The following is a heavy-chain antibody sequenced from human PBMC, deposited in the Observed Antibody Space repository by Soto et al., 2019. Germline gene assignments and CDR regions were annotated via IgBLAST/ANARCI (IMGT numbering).Heavy chain of an antibody. D-gene: IGHD6-13*01. Sequence: PGGSLRLSCAASRFTFSSYGMHWVRQAPGKGLEWVAVIWYDGTNKYYVDSVKGRFTISKDNSKNTLYLQMNSLRAEDTAIYYCARDIGDQTSRWTDAFDIWGQGTMVTVSS. CDR3: ARDIGDQTSRWTDAFDI. CDR1: RFTFSSYG. CDR2: IWYDGTNK. V-gene: IGHV3-33*01. J-gene: IGHJ3*02.